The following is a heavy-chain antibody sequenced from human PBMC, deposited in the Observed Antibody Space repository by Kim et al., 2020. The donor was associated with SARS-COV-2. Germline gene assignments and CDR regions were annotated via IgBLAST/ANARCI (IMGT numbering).Heavy chain of an antibody. V-gene: IGHV3-23*01. Sequence: GGSLRLSCAASGFTFSSYAMSWVRQAPGKGLEWVSAISGSGGSTYYADSVKGRFTISRDNSKNTLYLQMNSLRAEDTAVYYCAKAEAARYCSSTSWWGCGGVDGWGRGRTVAVCS. CDR1: GFTFSSYA. D-gene: IGHD2-2*01. CDR2: ISGSGGST. CDR3: AKAEAARYCSSTSWWGCGGVDG. J-gene: IGHJ6*01.